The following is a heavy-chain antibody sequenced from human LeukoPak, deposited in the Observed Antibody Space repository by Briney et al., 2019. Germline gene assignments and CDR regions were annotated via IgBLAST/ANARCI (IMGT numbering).Heavy chain of an antibody. V-gene: IGHV4-39*07. CDR2: LYYSGTT. CDR3: ARPYSGSYWGDAFDF. J-gene: IGHJ3*01. CDR1: DGSISSRSYF. Sequence: PSETLSLTCGVSDGSISSRSYFWGWIRQPPGKGLEWIGSLYYSGTTYYTPSLKSRVTISVDTSKNQFSLKLKPVTAADTALYYCARPYSGSYWGDAFDFWGQGTMVTVSS. D-gene: IGHD1-26*01.